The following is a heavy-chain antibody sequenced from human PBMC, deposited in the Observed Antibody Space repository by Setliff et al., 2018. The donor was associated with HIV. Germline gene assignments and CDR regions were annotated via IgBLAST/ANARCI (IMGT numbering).Heavy chain of an antibody. Sequence: SETLSLTCAVSGYSISGGYYWGWIRQPPGKGLEWIGSIYHSGTTYYNPSLKSRVTISLDTSKNQFSLKLSSVAASDTAVFYCARQGDPVYGGSPGVFDCWGQGTLVTVSS. J-gene: IGHJ4*02. CDR1: GYSISGGYY. V-gene: IGHV4-38-2*01. CDR3: ARQGDPVYGGSPGVFDC. D-gene: IGHD2-15*01. CDR2: IYHSGTT.